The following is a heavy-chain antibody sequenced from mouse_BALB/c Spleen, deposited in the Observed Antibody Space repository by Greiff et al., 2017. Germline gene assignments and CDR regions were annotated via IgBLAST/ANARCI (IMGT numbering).Heavy chain of an antibody. CDR2: ISSGSSTI. D-gene: IGHD2-14*01. Sequence: EVKLVESGGGLVQPGGSRKLSCAASGFTFSSFGMHWVRQAPEKGLEWVAYISSGSSTIYYADTVKGRFTISRDNPKNTLFLQMTSLRSEDTAMYYCARDRPFAYWGQGTLVTVSA. V-gene: IGHV5-17*02. CDR3: ARDRPFAY. J-gene: IGHJ3*01. CDR1: GFTFSSFG.